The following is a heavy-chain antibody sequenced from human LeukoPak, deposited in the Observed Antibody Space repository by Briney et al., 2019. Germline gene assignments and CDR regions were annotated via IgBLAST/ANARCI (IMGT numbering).Heavy chain of an antibody. J-gene: IGHJ5*02. CDR3: AKDLVDFWSGYYSDDP. V-gene: IGHV3-30-3*01. D-gene: IGHD3-3*01. CDR1: GFTFSSYA. Sequence: GRSLRLSCAASGFTFSSYAMHWVRQAPGKGLEWVAVISYDGSNKYYADSVKGRFTISRDNSKNTLYLEMNSLRAEDTAVYYCAKDLVDFWSGYYSDDPWGQGTLVTVSS. CDR2: ISYDGSNK.